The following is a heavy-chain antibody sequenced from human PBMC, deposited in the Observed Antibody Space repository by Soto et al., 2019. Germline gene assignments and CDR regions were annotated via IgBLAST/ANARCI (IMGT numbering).Heavy chain of an antibody. D-gene: IGHD3-16*01. Sequence: QITLKESGPTLVKPTQTLTLTCTFSGFSLSTSGVGVGWIRQPPGKALEWLALIYWDDDKRYSPSLKSRLTTTKDTSKNQVVLTRTNMDPVDTATYYCAHKGGGDRILDYWGQGTLVTVSS. J-gene: IGHJ4*02. CDR2: IYWDDDK. CDR3: AHKGGGDRILDY. V-gene: IGHV2-5*02. CDR1: GFSLSTSGVG.